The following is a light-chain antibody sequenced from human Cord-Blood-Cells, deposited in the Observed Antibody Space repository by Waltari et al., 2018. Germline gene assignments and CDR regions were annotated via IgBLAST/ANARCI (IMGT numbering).Light chain of an antibody. V-gene: IGLV2-11*01. CDR2: AVS. CDR1: SSDVGGYNY. Sequence: QSALTQPRSVSGSPGQSVTISCTGTSSDVGGYNYVSWYQQHPGKAPNFWIYAVSRRPAGVPDRFSGAKSGNTASLTISGLQAEDEADYYCCSYAGSYTWVFGGGTKLTVL. J-gene: IGLJ3*02. CDR3: CSYAGSYTWV.